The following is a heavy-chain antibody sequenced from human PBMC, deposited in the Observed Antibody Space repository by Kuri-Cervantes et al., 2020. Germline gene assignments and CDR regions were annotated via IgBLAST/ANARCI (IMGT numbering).Heavy chain of an antibody. V-gene: IGHV3-7*01. CDR1: GFTFSSYS. J-gene: IGHJ4*02. Sequence: GESLKISCAASGFTFSSYSMNWVRQAPGKGLEWVANIKQDGSEKYYVDSVKGRFTISRDNAKNSLYLQMNSLRAEDTAVYYCARSKGGTTGSPLDYWGQGTLVTVSS. CDR2: IKQDGSEK. D-gene: IGHD1-1*01. CDR3: ARSKGGTTGSPLDY.